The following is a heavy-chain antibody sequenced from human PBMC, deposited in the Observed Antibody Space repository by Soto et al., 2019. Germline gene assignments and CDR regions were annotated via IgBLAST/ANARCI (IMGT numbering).Heavy chain of an antibody. Sequence: ASVKVSCKASGYTFTGYYMHWVRQAPGQGLEWMGWINPNSGGTNYAQKFQGWVTMTRDTSISTAYMELSRLRSDDTAVYYCARAVGNLSSSNWFDPWGQGTLVTVSS. D-gene: IGHD6-13*01. CDR3: ARAVGNLSSSNWFDP. CDR2: INPNSGGT. J-gene: IGHJ5*02. CDR1: GYTFTGYY. V-gene: IGHV1-2*04.